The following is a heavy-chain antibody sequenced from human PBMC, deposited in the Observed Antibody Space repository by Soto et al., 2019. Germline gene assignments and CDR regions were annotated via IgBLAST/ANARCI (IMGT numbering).Heavy chain of an antibody. Sequence: QVQLQESGPGLVKPSETLSLTCTVSGGSISSYYWSWIRQPPGKGLEWIGYIYYSGSTNYNPSLKSRVTISVDMSKNRFALKLSSVTAADTAVYYCARDVAAAGTDAFDIWGQGTMVTVSS. J-gene: IGHJ3*02. V-gene: IGHV4-59*01. CDR1: GGSISSYY. D-gene: IGHD6-13*01. CDR2: IYYSGST. CDR3: ARDVAAAGTDAFDI.